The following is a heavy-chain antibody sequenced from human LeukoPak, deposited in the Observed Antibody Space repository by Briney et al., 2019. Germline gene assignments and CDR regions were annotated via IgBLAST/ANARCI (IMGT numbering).Heavy chain of an antibody. CDR3: AKLGIPGIAVAGGRYYFDY. D-gene: IGHD6-19*01. J-gene: IGHJ4*02. V-gene: IGHV1-46*01. Sequence: ASVKVSCTASGYTFTSYYMQWVRQAPGQGLEWRGIINPIGGSTSYTQKSQGRVTINKDTSTSTVHLKLRRLRSEDTAEFYCAKLGIPGIAVAGGRYYFDYWGQGTLVTVSS. CDR2: INPIGGST. CDR1: GYTFTSYY.